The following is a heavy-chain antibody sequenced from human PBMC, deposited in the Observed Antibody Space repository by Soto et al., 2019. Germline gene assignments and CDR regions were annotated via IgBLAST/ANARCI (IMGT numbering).Heavy chain of an antibody. D-gene: IGHD6-13*01. CDR3: ARIEFIAATGALGAFDI. V-gene: IGHV3-7*05. J-gene: IGHJ3*02. CDR2: IKQDGSQK. CDR1: GFTFSNYW. Sequence: EVQLVESGGGLVQPGGSLRLSCAASGFTFSNYWMSWVRQAPGKGLEWVATIKQDGSQKYYVDSVNGRFTISRDNANKSLTLQMDSQRAEDTAVYYCARIEFIAATGALGAFDIWGQGTMVTVSS.